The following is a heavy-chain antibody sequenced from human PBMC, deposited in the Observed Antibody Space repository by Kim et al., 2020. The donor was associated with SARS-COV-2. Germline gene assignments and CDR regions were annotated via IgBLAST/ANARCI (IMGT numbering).Heavy chain of an antibody. CDR3: AKMGRQLWSSDAFDI. CDR1: GFTFSNYA. Sequence: GGSLRLSCAASGFTFSNYAMSWVRQAPGKGLEWVSAISGSGGSTYYADSVKGRFTISRDNSKNTLYLQMNSLRAEDTAVYYCAKMGRQLWSSDAFDIWGQGTMVTVSS. V-gene: IGHV3-23*01. J-gene: IGHJ3*02. CDR2: ISGSGGST. D-gene: IGHD5-18*01.